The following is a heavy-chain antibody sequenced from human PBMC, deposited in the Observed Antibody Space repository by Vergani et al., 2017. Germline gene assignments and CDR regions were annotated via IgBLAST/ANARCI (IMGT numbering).Heavy chain of an antibody. V-gene: IGHV4-59*12. CDR1: GGSISSYY. CDR3: AREGYSTNWFDP. D-gene: IGHD6-13*01. Sequence: QVQLQESGPGLVKPSETLSLTCTVSGGSISSYYWSWIRQPPGKGLEWIGYIYYSGSTNYNPSLKSRVTISVDTSKNQFSLKLSSVTAADTAVYYCAREGYSTNWFDPWGQGTLVTVSS. CDR2: IYYSGST. J-gene: IGHJ5*02.